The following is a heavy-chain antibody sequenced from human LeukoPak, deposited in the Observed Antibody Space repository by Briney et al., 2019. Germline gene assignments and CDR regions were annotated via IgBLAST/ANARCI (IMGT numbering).Heavy chain of an antibody. CDR3: ARADYYDSSGYRTPFDY. V-gene: IGHV4-39*07. Sequence: PSETLSLTCTVSGGSISSSSYYWGWLRQPPGKGLEWIGSIYYSGSTYYNPSLKSRAAISVDTSKTQFSLKLSSVTAADTAVYYCARADYYDSSGYRTPFDYWGQGTLVTVSS. J-gene: IGHJ4*02. CDR2: IYYSGST. D-gene: IGHD3-22*01. CDR1: GGSISSSSYY.